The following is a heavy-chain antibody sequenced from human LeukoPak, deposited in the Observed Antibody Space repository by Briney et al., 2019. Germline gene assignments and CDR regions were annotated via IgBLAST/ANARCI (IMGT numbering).Heavy chain of an antibody. J-gene: IGHJ4*02. V-gene: IGHV3-48*03. Sequence: GGSLRLSCAASGFTFSSYEMNWVRQAPGKGLEWVSYISSSGSTIYYADSVKGRLTISRDNAKNSLYLQMNSLRAEDTAVYYCARSPLRARLLTGYYFDYWGQGTLVTASS. CDR2: ISSSGSTI. CDR3: ARSPLRARLLTGYYFDY. CDR1: GFTFSSYE. D-gene: IGHD3-9*01.